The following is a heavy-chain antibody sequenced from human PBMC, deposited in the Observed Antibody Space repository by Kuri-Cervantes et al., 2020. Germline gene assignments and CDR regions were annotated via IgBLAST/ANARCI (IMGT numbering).Heavy chain of an antibody. Sequence: SETLSLTCTVSGGSISSGDYYWSWIRQPPGKGLEWIGYIYYSGSTYYNPSLKSRVTISVDKSKNQFSLKLSSVTAADTAVYYCARVLSVAGAFDIWGQGTMVTVSS. D-gene: IGHD6-19*01. V-gene: IGHV4-30-4*08. CDR2: IYYSGST. CDR3: ARVLSVAGAFDI. J-gene: IGHJ3*02. CDR1: GGSISSGDYY.